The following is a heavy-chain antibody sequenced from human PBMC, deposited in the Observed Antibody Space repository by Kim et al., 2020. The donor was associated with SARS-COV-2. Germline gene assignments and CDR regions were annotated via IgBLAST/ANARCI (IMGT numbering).Heavy chain of an antibody. CDR1: GYSFTSYW. V-gene: IGHV5-51*01. CDR2: IYPGDSDT. Sequence: GESLKISCKGSGYSFTSYWIGWVRQMPGKGLEWMGIIYPGDSDTRYSPSFQGQVTISADKSISTAYLQWSSLKASDTAMYYCARRAPTVTMGAYYYGMDVWGQGTTVTVSS. J-gene: IGHJ6*02. D-gene: IGHD4-17*01. CDR3: ARRAPTVTMGAYYYGMDV.